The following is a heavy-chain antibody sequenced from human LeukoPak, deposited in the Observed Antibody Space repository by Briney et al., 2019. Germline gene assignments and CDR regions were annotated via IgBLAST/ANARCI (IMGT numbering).Heavy chain of an antibody. Sequence: ASVKVSCKASGYTFTSYGISWVRQAPGQGLEWMGWISAYNGNTNYAQRLQGRVTMTTDTSTSTAYMELRSLRSDDTAVYYCAGEGEGGWSFDYWGQGTLVTVSS. D-gene: IGHD6-19*01. CDR2: ISAYNGNT. CDR1: GYTFTSYG. V-gene: IGHV1-18*01. CDR3: AGEGEGGWSFDY. J-gene: IGHJ4*02.